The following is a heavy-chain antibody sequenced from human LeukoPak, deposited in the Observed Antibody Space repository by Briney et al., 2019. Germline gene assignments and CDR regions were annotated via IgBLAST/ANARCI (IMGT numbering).Heavy chain of an antibody. V-gene: IGHV3-48*04. J-gene: IGHJ4*02. CDR2: ISTGSSTI. D-gene: IGHD6-13*01. CDR1: GFTFSRYR. CDR3: ARDLNDLLQNYRSTWYPADY. Sequence: GGSLRLSCAASGFTFSRYRMNWVRQAPGKGLEWVSHISTGSSTIYYADSVKGRFTISRDNTKNTLYLQMNSLRAEDTAVYYCARDLNDLLQNYRSTWYPADYWGQRTLVTVSS.